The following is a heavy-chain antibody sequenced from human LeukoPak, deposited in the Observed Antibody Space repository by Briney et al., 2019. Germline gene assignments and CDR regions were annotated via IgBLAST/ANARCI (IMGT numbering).Heavy chain of an antibody. J-gene: IGHJ4*02. V-gene: IGHV3-48*03. Sequence: GGSLRLSCAASGFTFSSYEMNWVRQAPGKGLEWVSYISSSGSTIYYADSVKGRFTISRDNAKNSLYLQMNSLRAEDTAVYYCARDQDELGYSYGSPDYWGQGTLVTVSS. CDR3: ARDQDELGYSYGSPDY. CDR2: ISSSGSTI. CDR1: GFTFSSYE. D-gene: IGHD5-18*01.